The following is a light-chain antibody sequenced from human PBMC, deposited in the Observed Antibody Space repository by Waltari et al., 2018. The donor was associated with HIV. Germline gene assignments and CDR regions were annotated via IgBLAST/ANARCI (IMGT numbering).Light chain of an antibody. CDR1: SSDVVGSNY. CDR3: CSYAGTYAL. Sequence: QSALTQPRSVSGSPGQSVTISCTGTSSDVVGSNYVSWYQQHPGKAPKLMIYDVSKWPSGVPDRFSGSKSGNTASLTISGLQAEDEADYYCCSYAGTYALFGGGTKLTVL. V-gene: IGLV2-11*01. CDR2: DVS. J-gene: IGLJ2*01.